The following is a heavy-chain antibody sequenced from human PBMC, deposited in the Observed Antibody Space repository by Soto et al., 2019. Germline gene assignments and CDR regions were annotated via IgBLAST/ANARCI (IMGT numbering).Heavy chain of an antibody. Sequence: EVQLLESGGGLVHVGGSLRLSCVGSGFGFDSYAMSWVRQAPGKGLEWVSGIGSSGGAIVYADSVRGRFTISRDNSRNALYLHMNSLRAGDTAVYYCAKALWFGESSHYFDYWGQGTLVTVSS. D-gene: IGHD3-10*01. J-gene: IGHJ4*02. CDR3: AKALWFGESSHYFDY. CDR1: GFGFDSYA. V-gene: IGHV3-23*01. CDR2: IGSSGGAI.